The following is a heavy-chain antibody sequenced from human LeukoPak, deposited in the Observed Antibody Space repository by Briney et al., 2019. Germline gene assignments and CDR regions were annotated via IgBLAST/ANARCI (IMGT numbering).Heavy chain of an antibody. J-gene: IGHJ4*02. D-gene: IGHD5-18*01. CDR3: AREYSYGYDY. Sequence: ETGGSLRLSCAASGFTFSSYWMHWVRQAPGKGLVWVSRFNSDGSSTTYADSVKGRFTISRDNAKNTLYLQMNSLRAEDTAVYYCAREYSYGYDYWGQGTLVTVSS. V-gene: IGHV3-74*01. CDR1: GFTFSSYW. CDR2: FNSDGSST.